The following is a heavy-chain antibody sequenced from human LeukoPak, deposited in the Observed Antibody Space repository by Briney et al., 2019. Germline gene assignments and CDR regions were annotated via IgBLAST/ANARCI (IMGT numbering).Heavy chain of an antibody. Sequence: GESLKISCKGSGYSFTSYRIGWVRQMPGKGLEWMGIIYPGDSDTRYSPSFQGQVTISADKSISTAYLQWSSLKASDTAMYYCARQRFRGYSYGFPDYWGQGTLVTVSS. D-gene: IGHD5-18*01. J-gene: IGHJ4*02. CDR3: ARQRFRGYSYGFPDY. CDR1: GYSFTSYR. CDR2: IYPGDSDT. V-gene: IGHV5-51*01.